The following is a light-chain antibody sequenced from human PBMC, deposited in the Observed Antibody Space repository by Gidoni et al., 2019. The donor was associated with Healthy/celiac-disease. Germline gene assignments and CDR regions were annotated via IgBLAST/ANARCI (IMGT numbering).Light chain of an antibody. CDR1: QSVSSY. CDR3: QQRSNWPPYT. J-gene: IGKJ2*01. CDR2: DAS. Sequence: EIVFTQSPATLSLSPGERATLSCRASQSVSSYLAWYQQKTGKAPRLLIYDASNRATGIPARFSGSGSGKDFTLTISSLEPEDFAVDYCQQRSNWPPYTFGQGTKLEIK. V-gene: IGKV3-11*01.